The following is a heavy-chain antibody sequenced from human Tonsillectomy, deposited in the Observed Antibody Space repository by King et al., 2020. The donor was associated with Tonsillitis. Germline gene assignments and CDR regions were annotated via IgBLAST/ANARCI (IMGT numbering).Heavy chain of an antibody. CDR1: GGSISSSSYY. D-gene: IGHD2-15*01. CDR2: IYYRCST. Sequence: QLQESGPGLVKPSETLSLTCTVSGGSISSSSYYWGLIRQPPGKGLEWIGSIYYRCSTYYNPALKSRVTISVDTSKNQFSLKLSSVTAADTAVYYCARLGSGGSCDYWGQGTLVTVSS. J-gene: IGHJ4*02. CDR3: ARLGSGGSCDY. V-gene: IGHV4-39*01.